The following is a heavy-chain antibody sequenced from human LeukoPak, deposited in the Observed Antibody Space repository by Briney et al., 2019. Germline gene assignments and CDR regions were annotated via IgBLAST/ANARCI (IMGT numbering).Heavy chain of an antibody. D-gene: IGHD2-2*02. CDR3: ASQSTLAIPFDF. V-gene: IGHV4-4*02. J-gene: IGHJ4*02. CDR2: VYHTGTT. Sequence: SETLSLTCAVSGDSITNDIWWSWVRQSPGKGLGWIGEVYHTGTTNYNPSLKSRVNMSVDKSKNQFSLRLTSVTAADAAVYFCASQSTLAIPFDFWGQGTLVTVSS. CDR1: GDSITNDIW.